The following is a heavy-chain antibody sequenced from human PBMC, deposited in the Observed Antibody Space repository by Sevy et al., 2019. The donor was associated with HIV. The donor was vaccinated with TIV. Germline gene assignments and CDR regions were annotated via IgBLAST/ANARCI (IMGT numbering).Heavy chain of an antibody. J-gene: IGHJ4*02. D-gene: IGHD3-10*01. CDR3: ARGGRMVRGVILLVYFDY. V-gene: IGHV1-18*04. Sequence: ASVKVSCKASGYTFTSYGISWVRQAPGQGLEWMGWISAYNGNTNYAQKLQGRVTMTTDTSTRTAYMELRSLRSDDTAVYYCARGGRMVRGVILLVYFDYWGQGTLVTVSS. CDR2: ISAYNGNT. CDR1: GYTFTSYG.